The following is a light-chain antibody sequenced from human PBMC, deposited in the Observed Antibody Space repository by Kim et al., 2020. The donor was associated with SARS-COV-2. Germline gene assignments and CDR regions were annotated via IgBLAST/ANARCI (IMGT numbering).Light chain of an antibody. J-gene: IGLJ3*02. CDR2: DTS. CDR1: TGSVTSGLY. CDR3: LLSYRGARV. V-gene: IGLV7-46*01. Sequence: QAVVTQEPSLTVSPGGTVTLTCGSSTGSVTSGLYPYWFQQKPGQAPRTLIYDTSKKHSWTPGRFSGSLLGGEAALTLSGAQPEDEADYYCLLSYRGARVFGGGTQLTVL.